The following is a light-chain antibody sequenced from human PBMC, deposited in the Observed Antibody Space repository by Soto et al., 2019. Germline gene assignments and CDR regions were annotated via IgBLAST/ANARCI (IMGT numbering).Light chain of an antibody. V-gene: IGLV1-40*01. J-gene: IGLJ1*01. CDR3: QSYDSSLGGNF. CDR2: GNS. Sequence: QSVLAQPPSVSGAPGQRVTISCTGSSSNIGAGYDVHWYQQLPGTAPKLLIYGNSNRPSGVPDRFSGSKSGTSASLAITGLQAEDGVVYSCQSYDSSLGGNFLGTGTRATAL. CDR1: SSNIGAGYD.